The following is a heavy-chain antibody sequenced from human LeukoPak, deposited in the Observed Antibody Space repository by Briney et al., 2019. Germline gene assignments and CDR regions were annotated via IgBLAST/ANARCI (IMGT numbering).Heavy chain of an antibody. CDR1: GYTFTSYY. V-gene: IGHV1-46*01. Sequence: GASVKVSCKASGYTFTSYYMHWVRQAPGQGLEWMGIINPSGGSTSYAQKFQGRVTMTRDTSTSTVYMELSSLRSEDTAVYYCARSRFGVVVPAAIEYWGQGTLVTVSS. D-gene: IGHD2-2*02. CDR2: INPSGGST. J-gene: IGHJ4*02. CDR3: ARSRFGVVVPAAIEY.